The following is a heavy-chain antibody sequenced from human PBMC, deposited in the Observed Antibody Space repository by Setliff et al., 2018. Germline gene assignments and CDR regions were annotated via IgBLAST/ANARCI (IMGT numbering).Heavy chain of an antibody. V-gene: IGHV3-33*06. CDR2: IWYDGINK. J-gene: IGHJ4*02. D-gene: IGHD6-19*01. CDR1: GFTFSRYW. CDR3: AKELAVAGSCIDY. Sequence: GGSLRLSCAASGFTFSRYWMGWVRQAPGKGLEWVAVIWYDGINKYYADSVKGRFTISRDISKNTLYLQMNNLRAEDTAVYYCAKELAVAGSCIDYWGQGTLVTVSS.